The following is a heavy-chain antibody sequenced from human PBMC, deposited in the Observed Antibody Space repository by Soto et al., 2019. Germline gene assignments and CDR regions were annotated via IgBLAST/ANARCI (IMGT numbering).Heavy chain of an antibody. J-gene: IGHJ6*02. CDR1: GFTFSSYW. CDR3: ARGASAYCSSTSCYDGGAYYYYYGMDV. V-gene: IGHV3-74*01. Sequence: GSLRLSCAASGFTFSSYWMHWVRQAPGKGLVWVSRINSDGSSTSYADSVKGRFTISRDNAKNTLYLQMNSLRAEDTAVYYCARGASAYCSSTSCYDGGAYYYYYGMDVWGQGTTVTVSS. D-gene: IGHD2-2*01. CDR2: INSDGSST.